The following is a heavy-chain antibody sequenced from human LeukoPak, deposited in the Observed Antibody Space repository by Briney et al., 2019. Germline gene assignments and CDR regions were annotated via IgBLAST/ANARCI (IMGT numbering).Heavy chain of an antibody. CDR3: ARSDYGDYFDY. J-gene: IGHJ4*02. CDR2: IKQDGSEK. CDR1: GFTFSNFA. V-gene: IGHV3-7*01. Sequence: PGGSLRLSCAASGFTFSNFAMRWVRQAPGKGLEWVANIKQDGSEKYYVDSVKGRFTISRDNAKNSLYLQMNSLRAEDTAVYYCARSDYGDYFDYWGQGTLVTVSS. D-gene: IGHD4-17*01.